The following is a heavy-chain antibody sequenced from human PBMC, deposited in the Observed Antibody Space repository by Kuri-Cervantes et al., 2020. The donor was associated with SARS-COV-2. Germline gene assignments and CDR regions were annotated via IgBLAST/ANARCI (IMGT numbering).Heavy chain of an antibody. D-gene: IGHD1-26*01. CDR3: ARDRDGALVGYSGY. V-gene: IGHV4-39*07. J-gene: IGHJ4*02. CDR2: IYYSGST. CDR1: GGSISSSSYY. Sequence: SETLSLTCTVSGGSISSSSYYWGWIRQPPGKGLEWIGSIYYSGSTYYNPSLKSRVTISVDTSKNQFSLKLSSVTAADTAVYYCARDRDGALVGYSGYWGQGTLVTVSS.